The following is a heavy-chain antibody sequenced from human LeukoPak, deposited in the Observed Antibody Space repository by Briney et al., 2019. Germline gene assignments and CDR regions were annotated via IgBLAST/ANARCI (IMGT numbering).Heavy chain of an antibody. CDR1: GFTFSSYS. CDR3: AGRGSGSSRPFDY. J-gene: IGHJ4*02. V-gene: IGHV3-21*01. Sequence: GGSLRLSCAASGFTFSSYSMNWVRQAPGKGLEWVSSISSSSSYIYYADSVKGRFTISRDNAKNSLYLQMNSLRAEDTAVYYCAGRGSGSSRPFDYWGQGTLVTVSS. CDR2: ISSSSSYI. D-gene: IGHD1-26*01.